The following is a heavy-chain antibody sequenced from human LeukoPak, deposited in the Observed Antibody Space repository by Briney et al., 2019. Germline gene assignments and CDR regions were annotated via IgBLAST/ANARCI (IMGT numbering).Heavy chain of an antibody. J-gene: IGHJ3*02. V-gene: IGHV4-61*05. CDR3: ARHSGRWLQFGAFDI. Sequence: SETLSLTCTVSGGSISSSSYYWGWIRQPPGKGLEWIGYIYYSGSTNYNPSLKSRVTISVDTSKNQFSLKLSSVTAADTAVYYCARHSGRWLQFGAFDIWGQGTMVTVSS. CDR1: GGSISSSSYY. CDR2: IYYSGST. D-gene: IGHD5-24*01.